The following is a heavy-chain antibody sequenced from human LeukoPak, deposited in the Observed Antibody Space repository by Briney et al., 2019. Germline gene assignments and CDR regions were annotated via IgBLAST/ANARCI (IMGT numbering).Heavy chain of an antibody. J-gene: IGHJ4*02. Sequence: GASVKVFCQVSGYSLTELSIHWVRQAPGKGLEWMGGFDPEDGKTIYAQKIQGRVTMTEDTSTDTAYMELSSLRSEDTAIYYCATDLLRYSYGPYFDYWGQGTLVTVSS. D-gene: IGHD5-18*01. V-gene: IGHV1-24*01. CDR1: GYSLTELS. CDR2: FDPEDGKT. CDR3: ATDLLRYSYGPYFDY.